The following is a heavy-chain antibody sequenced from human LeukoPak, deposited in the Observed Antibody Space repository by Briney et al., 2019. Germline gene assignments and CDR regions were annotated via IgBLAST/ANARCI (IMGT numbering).Heavy chain of an antibody. D-gene: IGHD1-26*01. CDR3: ARDRPYSGSYRYWYFDL. CDR2: INPSGGRT. J-gene: IGHJ2*01. Sequence: GASVKVSCKASGYTFTNYFIHWVRQAPGQGLEWMGIINPSGGRTSYAQKLQGRVTMTTDTSTSTAYMELRSLRSDDTAVYYCARDRPYSGSYRYWYFDLWGRGTLVTVSS. CDR1: GYTFTNYF. V-gene: IGHV1-46*01.